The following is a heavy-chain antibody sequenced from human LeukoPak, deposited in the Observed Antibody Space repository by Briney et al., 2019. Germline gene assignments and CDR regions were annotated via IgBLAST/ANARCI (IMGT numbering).Heavy chain of an antibody. CDR1: VFTFNTYA. V-gene: IGHV3-21*01. J-gene: IGHJ4*02. CDR3: ARGHNSGWSNFDC. D-gene: IGHD6-19*01. CDR2: ISGNSAFI. Sequence: GRSLRLSCAASVFTFNTYAMTWVRQAPGKGLEWVSSISGNSAFIYYADSVRGRFTISRDNAKNSLYLQMSSLRAEDTAVYYCARGHNSGWSNFDCWGLGTLVTVSS.